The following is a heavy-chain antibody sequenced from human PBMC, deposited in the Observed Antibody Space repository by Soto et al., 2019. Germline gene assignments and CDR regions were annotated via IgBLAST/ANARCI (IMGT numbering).Heavy chain of an antibody. CDR3: ARDRYCISTSCPYYYYGMDV. J-gene: IGHJ6*02. V-gene: IGHV3-7*01. CDR1: GFTFSSYW. D-gene: IGHD2-2*01. CDR2: IKQDGSEK. Sequence: GGSLRLSCAASGFTFSSYWMSWVRQAPGKGLEWVANIKQDGSEKYYVDSVKGRFTISRDNAKNSLYLQMNSLRAEDTAVYYCARDRYCISTSCPYYYYGMDVWGQGTTVTVSS.